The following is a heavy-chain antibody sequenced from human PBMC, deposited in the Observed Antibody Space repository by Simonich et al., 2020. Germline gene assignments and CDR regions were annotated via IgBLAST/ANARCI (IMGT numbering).Heavy chain of an antibody. CDR1: GFTFSSYW. J-gene: IGHJ3*02. Sequence: EVQLVESGGGLVQPGGSLRLSCAASGFTFSSYWMHWVRQAPGKGLVWGSRIKRDGSSTSDADSVKGRFTISRDNAKNTLYLQMNSLRAEDTAVYYCARDYSNYDAFDIWGQGTMVTVSS. V-gene: IGHV3-74*01. CDR2: IKRDGSST. D-gene: IGHD4-4*01. CDR3: ARDYSNYDAFDI.